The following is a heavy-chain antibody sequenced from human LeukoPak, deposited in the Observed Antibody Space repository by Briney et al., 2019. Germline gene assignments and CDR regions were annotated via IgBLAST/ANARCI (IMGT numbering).Heavy chain of an antibody. CDR2: LNLSGGRT. D-gene: IGHD1-14*01. Sequence: AGSLRHSCKPFGLAFDEHGMSGLGQVAARGRAWVSGLNLSGGRTGITDHLRGRFTLSRDNAKNSLYLQIDRLRAGDTAWYYCARAPITGSFYSDYWGQGTLVTVSS. J-gene: IGHJ4*02. CDR1: GLAFDEHG. V-gene: IGHV3-20*04. CDR3: ARAPITGSFYSDY.